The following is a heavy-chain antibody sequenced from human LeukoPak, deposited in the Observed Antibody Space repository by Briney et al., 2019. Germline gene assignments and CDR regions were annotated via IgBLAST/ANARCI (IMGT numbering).Heavy chain of an antibody. CDR1: GFTFSGYY. D-gene: IGHD6-13*01. V-gene: IGHV3-11*05. CDR3: ARDEIRYSSSWYTNWFDP. Sequence: AGTLRLSCAASGFTFSGYYMSWIRQAPGKGLEWVSYFSSSRSYTNYAASVKGRIIISRGYAKNSLDLQMIRLRAEEAAEYYCARDEIRYSSSWYTNWFDPWGQGTLVTVSS. J-gene: IGHJ5*02. CDR2: FSSSRSYT.